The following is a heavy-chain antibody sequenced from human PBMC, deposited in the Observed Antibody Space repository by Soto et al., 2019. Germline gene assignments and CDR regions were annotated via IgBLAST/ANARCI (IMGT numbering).Heavy chain of an antibody. V-gene: IGHV4-59*05. D-gene: IGHD6-19*01. Sequence: PSETLSLTCTVSGGSISSYYWSWIRQPPGKGLEWIGSIYYSGSTYYSPSLKSRVTISVDTSKNQFSLKLNSVTAADTAVYYCAKHGASSGSVFDCWGQGTLVTVSS. J-gene: IGHJ4*02. CDR1: GGSISSYY. CDR2: IYYSGST. CDR3: AKHGASSGSVFDC.